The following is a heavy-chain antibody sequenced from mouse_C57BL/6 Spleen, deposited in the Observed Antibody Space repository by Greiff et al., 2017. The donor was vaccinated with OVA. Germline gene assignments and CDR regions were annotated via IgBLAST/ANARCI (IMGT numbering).Heavy chain of an antibody. CDR2: INPSTGGT. CDR3: ARKSLLWDYYAMDD. Sequence: VQLQQSGPELVKPGASVKISCKASGYSFTGYYMNWVKQSPEKSLEWIGEINPSTGGTTYNQKFKAKATLTVDKSSSTAYMQLKSLTSEDSAVYYCARKSLLWDYYAMDDWGQGTSVTVSS. CDR1: GYSFTGYY. J-gene: IGHJ4*01. V-gene: IGHV1-42*01. D-gene: IGHD2-10*01.